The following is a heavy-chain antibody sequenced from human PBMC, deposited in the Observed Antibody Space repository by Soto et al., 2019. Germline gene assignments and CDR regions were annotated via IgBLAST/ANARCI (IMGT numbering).Heavy chain of an antibody. J-gene: IGHJ6*02. CDR1: GGSISSYY. CDR3: ARDQGHYDFWSGYVGADYYYGMDV. CDR2: IYYSGNT. D-gene: IGHD3-3*01. V-gene: IGHV4-59*01. Sequence: SETLSLTCTVSGGSISSYYWSWIRQPPGKGLEWIGYIYYSGNTNYNPSLKSRVTISVDTSKNQFSLKLSSVTAADTAVYYCARDQGHYDFWSGYVGADYYYGMDVWGQGTTVTVSS.